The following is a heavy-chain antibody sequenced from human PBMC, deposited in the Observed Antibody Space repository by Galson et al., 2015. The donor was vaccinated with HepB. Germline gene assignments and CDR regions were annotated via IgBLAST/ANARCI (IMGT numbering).Heavy chain of an antibody. V-gene: IGHV4-61*02. Sequence: TLSLTCTVSGGSISSGSYYWSWIRQPAGKGLEWIGRIYTSGSTNYNPSLKSRVTMSVDTSKNQFSLKLSSVTAADTAVYYCARDGGLTPESYYYYYYMDVWGKGTTVTVSS. D-gene: IGHD4/OR15-4a*01. CDR1: GGSISSGSYY. CDR3: ARDGGLTPESYYYYYYMDV. J-gene: IGHJ6*03. CDR2: IYTSGST.